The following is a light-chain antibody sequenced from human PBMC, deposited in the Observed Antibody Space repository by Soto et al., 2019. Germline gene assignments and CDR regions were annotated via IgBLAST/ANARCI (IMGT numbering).Light chain of an antibody. CDR3: QLYDNSLYT. Sequence: EIVLTQSPGTLSLSPGERATVSCRASQSVSSSYLAWYQQKPGQSPRLLIYGASTRATGIPDRFSGSGSGTDFTLTISRLEPEDFAVYYCQLYDNSLYTFGQGTNLDIK. J-gene: IGKJ2*01. CDR1: QSVSSSY. CDR2: GAS. V-gene: IGKV3-20*01.